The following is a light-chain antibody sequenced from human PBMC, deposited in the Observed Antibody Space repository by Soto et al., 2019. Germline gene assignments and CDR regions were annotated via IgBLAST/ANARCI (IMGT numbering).Light chain of an antibody. CDR2: GAS. V-gene: IGKV3-20*01. CDR1: QSVSSNH. J-gene: IGKJ1*01. Sequence: DIVLTQSPGTLSLSPGARATLYCRASQSVSSNHLAWYQQKPGQAPRLLIYGASSRATGIPDRFSGSGSGTDFTLTISRLEPEDFAVYYCQQYGSSPVTFGQGTKVDIK. CDR3: QQYGSSPVT.